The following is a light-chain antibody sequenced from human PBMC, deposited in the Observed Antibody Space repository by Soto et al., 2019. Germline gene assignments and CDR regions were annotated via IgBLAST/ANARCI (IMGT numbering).Light chain of an antibody. CDR3: QQGHSTPYT. V-gene: IGKV1-39*01. Sequence: DIQMTQSPYSLSASVGGSVTITCRASQNISTYLNWYQQKPGRAPKLLIHSASALPSGVPSRFSGSGSGTEFTLTMSGLQPEDFATYYCQQGHSTPYTFGQGTKVEIK. CDR1: QNISTY. CDR2: SAS. J-gene: IGKJ2*01.